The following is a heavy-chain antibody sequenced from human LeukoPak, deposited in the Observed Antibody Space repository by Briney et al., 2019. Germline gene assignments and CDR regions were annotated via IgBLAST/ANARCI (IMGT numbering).Heavy chain of an antibody. CDR2: IRPDGSHI. J-gene: IGHJ4*02. Sequence: GSSLRLSCAASGFSFSTFVMHWARQAPGKGLEWVAVIRPDGSHISYVDPVKGRFTISRDNSNNMLYLQMNSLRAEDTALYYCLREVDWKYAFDYWGRGTLVTVSS. CDR1: GFSFSTFV. V-gene: IGHV3-33*01. D-gene: IGHD1-7*01. CDR3: LREVDWKYAFDY.